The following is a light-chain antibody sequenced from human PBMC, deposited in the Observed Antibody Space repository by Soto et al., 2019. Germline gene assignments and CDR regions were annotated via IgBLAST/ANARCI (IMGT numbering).Light chain of an antibody. CDR3: QQYGSSPPYT. CDR1: QSVSNNY. Sequence: EVVLTQSPGTLSLSPGERATLSCRASQSVSNNYLAWYQQKPGQSPKLLIFGSSDRATGIPDRFSGSGSGTDFTLTISSLEPEDVAVEYCQQYGSSPPYTFGQGTKLEIK. V-gene: IGKV3-20*01. J-gene: IGKJ2*01. CDR2: GSS.